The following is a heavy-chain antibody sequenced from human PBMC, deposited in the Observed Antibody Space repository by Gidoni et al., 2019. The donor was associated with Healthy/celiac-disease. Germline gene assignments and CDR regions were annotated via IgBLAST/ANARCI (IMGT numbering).Heavy chain of an antibody. J-gene: IGHJ3*02. CDR1: GFTFSSYA. D-gene: IGHD1-26*01. Sequence: QVQLVESGGGVVQPGRSLSLSCAASGFTFSSYAMHWVRQAPGKGLEWVAVISYDGSNKYYADSVKGRFTISRDNSKNTLYLQMNSLRAEDTAVYYCAREIPAVGAFDIWGQGTMVTVSS. V-gene: IGHV3-30*04. CDR3: AREIPAVGAFDI. CDR2: ISYDGSNK.